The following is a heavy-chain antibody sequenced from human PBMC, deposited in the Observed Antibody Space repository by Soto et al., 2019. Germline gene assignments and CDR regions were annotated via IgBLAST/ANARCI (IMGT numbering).Heavy chain of an antibody. D-gene: IGHD2-8*01. V-gene: IGHV4-34*01. J-gene: IGHJ3*01. CDR3: ARAIPMAYALLSAFDV. CDR1: GGSLSGYY. Sequence: QVQLQQRGARLLKPSETLSLTCAVSGGSLSGYYWSWIRQSPGKGLEWIGDINHTRSINYNPSLKGRVTMSVDTSKTQFSLKLTSVTAADTAVDYCARAIPMAYALLSAFDVWGQGTMVAVSS. CDR2: INHTRSI.